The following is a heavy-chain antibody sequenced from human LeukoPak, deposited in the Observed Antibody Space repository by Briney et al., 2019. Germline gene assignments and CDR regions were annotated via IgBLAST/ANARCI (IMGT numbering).Heavy chain of an antibody. J-gene: IGHJ6*02. CDR2: ISAYNGNT. CDR1: GYTFTSYG. Sequence: ASVKVSCKASGYTFTSYGISWVRQAPGQGLEWMGWISAYNGNTNYAQKLQGRVTMTTDTSTSTAYMELRSLRSDDTAVYYCARNYGYYYYYGMDVWGQGTTVTVSS. D-gene: IGHD4-17*01. CDR3: ARNYGYYYYYGMDV. V-gene: IGHV1-18*01.